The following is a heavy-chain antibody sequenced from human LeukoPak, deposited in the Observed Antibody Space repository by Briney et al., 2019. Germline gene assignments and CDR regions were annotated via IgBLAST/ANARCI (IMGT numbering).Heavy chain of an antibody. D-gene: IGHD2-21*01. CDR2: ISSSSSYT. J-gene: IGHJ4*02. V-gene: IGHV3-11*05. CDR3: ATGVFPRGDY. Sequence: PGGSLRLSCAASGFTFSDYYMSWIRQAPGKGLEWVSYISSSSSYTNYADSVKGRFTISRDNAKNSLYLQMNSLRSEDTAVYYCATGVFPRGDYWGQGTLVTVSS. CDR1: GFTFSDYY.